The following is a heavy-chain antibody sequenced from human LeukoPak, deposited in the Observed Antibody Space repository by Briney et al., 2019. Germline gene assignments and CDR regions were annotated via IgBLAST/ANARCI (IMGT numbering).Heavy chain of an antibody. Sequence: GRSLRLSCAASGFTFSSYGMHWVRQAPGKGLEWVAVIWYDGSNKYYADSVKGRFTISRDNSKNTLHLQMNSLRAEDTAVYYCARDLFREVYRSLDYWGQGTLVTVSS. J-gene: IGHJ4*02. CDR2: IWYDGSNK. V-gene: IGHV3-33*01. D-gene: IGHD3-10*01. CDR3: ARDLFREVYRSLDY. CDR1: GFTFSSYG.